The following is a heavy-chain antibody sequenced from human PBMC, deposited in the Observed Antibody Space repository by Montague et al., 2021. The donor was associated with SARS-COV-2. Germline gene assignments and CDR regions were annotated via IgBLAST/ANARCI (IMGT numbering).Heavy chain of an antibody. CDR2: TDWDDDK. CDR3: ARIPNDSWYVSYFDY. CDR1: GLPLSTSGLC. Sequence: PALVKPTQTLTLTCTLSGLPLSTSGLCVGWIRQPPGKALEWLALTDWDDDKYYSPSLKTRLSISKDTSKNQVVLTMANMEPVGTATYYCARIPNDSWYVSYFDYWGQGILVTVSS. J-gene: IGHJ4*02. D-gene: IGHD6-13*01. V-gene: IGHV2-70*01.